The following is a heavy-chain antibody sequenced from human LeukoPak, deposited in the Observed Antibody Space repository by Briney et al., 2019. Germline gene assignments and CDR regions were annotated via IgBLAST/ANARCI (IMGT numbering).Heavy chain of an antibody. CDR1: GFTFSSYS. J-gene: IGHJ4*02. CDR3: ARDLEVVAAVLDY. D-gene: IGHD2-15*01. CDR2: ISSSSSYI. Sequence: GGSLRPSCAASGFTFSSYSMNWVRQAPGKGLEWVSSISSSSSYIYYADSVKGRFTISRDNAKNSLYPQMNSLRAEDTAVYYCARDLEVVAAVLDYWGQGTLVTVSS. V-gene: IGHV3-21*01.